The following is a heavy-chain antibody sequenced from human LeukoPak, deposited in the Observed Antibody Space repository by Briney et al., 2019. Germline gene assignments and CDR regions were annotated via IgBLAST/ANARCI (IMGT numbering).Heavy chain of an antibody. J-gene: IGHJ4*02. D-gene: IGHD6-6*01. CDR3: ARLASRSY. V-gene: IGHV3-53*01. CDR2: IYADGGT. Sequence: PGGSLRLSCAVSGFTVSTNFMSWVRQAPGKGPEWVSIIYADGGTKYADSVKGRFTISRDTSKNTFSLQMNNLRAEDTAVYYCARLASRSYWGQGTLVTVSP. CDR1: GFTVSTNF.